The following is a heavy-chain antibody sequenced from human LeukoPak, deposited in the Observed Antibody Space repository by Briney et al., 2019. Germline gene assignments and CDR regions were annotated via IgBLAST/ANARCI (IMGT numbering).Heavy chain of an antibody. CDR3: AKDQGSGSGSYSWGYFDY. Sequence: GSLRLSCAASGFSFTRYWMTWVRQAPGTGLELVANIKEDGSEKYYVDSVKGRFTISRDNAKNTVFLQMNSLRAEDTAVYFCAKDQGSGSGSYSWGYFDYWGLGTLVTVSS. J-gene: IGHJ4*02. V-gene: IGHV3-7*03. CDR1: GFSFTRYW. CDR2: IKEDGSEK. D-gene: IGHD3-10*01.